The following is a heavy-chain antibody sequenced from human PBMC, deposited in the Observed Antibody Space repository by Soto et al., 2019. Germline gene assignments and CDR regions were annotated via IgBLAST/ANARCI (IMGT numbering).Heavy chain of an antibody. D-gene: IGHD3-10*01. CDR2: INHSGST. CDR1: GGSFSGYY. V-gene: IGHV4-34*01. J-gene: IGHJ4*02. Sequence: PSETLCLTCAVYGGSFSGYYWSWIRQPPGKGLEWIGEINHSGSTNYNPSLKSRVTISVDTSKNQFSLKLSSVTAADTAVYYCARGNTYYYGSGSYLTTSDFDYWGQGTLVTVSS. CDR3: ARGNTYYYGSGSYLTTSDFDY.